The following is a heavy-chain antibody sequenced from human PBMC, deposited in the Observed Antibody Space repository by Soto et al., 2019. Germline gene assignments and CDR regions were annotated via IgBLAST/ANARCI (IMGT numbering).Heavy chain of an antibody. J-gene: IGHJ4*02. V-gene: IGHV3-23*01. D-gene: IGHD6-6*01. Sequence: GGSLRLSCAASGFTFNISTMTWVRQAPGKGLEWVSTTGFTGRTTYYADSVKGRFTVSRDNSKNTVDLQISSLSAEDTAVYYCATVHSTSRSLDYWGQGTLVTAPQ. CDR1: GFTFNIST. CDR3: ATVHSTSRSLDY. CDR2: TGFTGRTT.